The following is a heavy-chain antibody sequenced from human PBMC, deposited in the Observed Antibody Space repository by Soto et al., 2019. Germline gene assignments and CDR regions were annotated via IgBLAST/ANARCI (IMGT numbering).Heavy chain of an antibody. D-gene: IGHD4-4*01. CDR1: GFTFSSYG. V-gene: IGHV3-33*01. CDR2: IWYDGSNK. J-gene: IGHJ6*02. Sequence: GGSLRLSCAASGFTFSSYGMHWVRQAPGKGLEWVAVIWYDGSNKYYADSVKGRFTISRDNSKNTLYLQMNSLRAEDTAVYYCARSLATDYYYYGMDVWGQGTTVTVSS. CDR3: ARSLATDYYYYGMDV.